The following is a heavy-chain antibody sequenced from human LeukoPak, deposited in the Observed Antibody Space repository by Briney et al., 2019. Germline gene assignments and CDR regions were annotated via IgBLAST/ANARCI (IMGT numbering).Heavy chain of an antibody. CDR2: INHSGST. CDR1: GGSLSGYY. V-gene: IGHV4-34*01. CDR3: ARSISDY. D-gene: IGHD3-9*01. J-gene: IGHJ4*02. Sequence: SETLSLTCAVYGGSLSGYYWSWIRQPPGKGLEWIGEINHSGSTNYNPSLKSRVTISVDTSKNQFSLKLSSVTAADTAVYYCARSISDYWGQGTLVTVSS.